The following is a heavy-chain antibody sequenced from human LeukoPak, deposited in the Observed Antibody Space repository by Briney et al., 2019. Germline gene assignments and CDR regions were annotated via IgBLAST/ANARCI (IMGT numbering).Heavy chain of an antibody. CDR2: MHYSGST. V-gene: IGHV4-39*01. CDR1: GGSISNSRYY. D-gene: IGHD6-19*01. J-gene: IGHJ4*02. CDR3: ARRASDWSFDY. Sequence: PSETLSLTCAVSGGSISNSRYYWGWSRQTPGKGLEWFGTMHYSGSTYYHPYLKSRVTISVHTSKNQFSLKLSSVTAADTAVFYCARRASDWSFDYWGQGTLVTVSS.